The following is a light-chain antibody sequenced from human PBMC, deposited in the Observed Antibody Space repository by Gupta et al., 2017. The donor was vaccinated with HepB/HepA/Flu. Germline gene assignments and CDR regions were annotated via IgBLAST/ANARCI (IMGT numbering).Light chain of an antibody. Sequence: ETVLTQSPGTLSLSPRERATLSCRASQSVSSYLAWYQHKPGQAPRLLIYDASNRATGIPARFSGSGSGTDFTLTISSLEPEDFAVYYCQQRSNWPPRLTFGPGTKVDIK. J-gene: IGKJ3*01. V-gene: IGKV3-11*01. CDR3: QQRSNWPPRLT. CDR1: QSVSSY. CDR2: DAS.